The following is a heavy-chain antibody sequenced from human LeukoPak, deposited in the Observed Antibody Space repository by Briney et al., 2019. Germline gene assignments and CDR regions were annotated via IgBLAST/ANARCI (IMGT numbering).Heavy chain of an antibody. Sequence: PSETLSLTCTVSGGSISSYYWSWIRQPPGKGLEWIGYIYYSGSTNYNPSLKSRVTISVDTSKNQFSLKLSSVTAADTAVYYCARAPPAVAGTTFDYWGQGTLVTVSS. V-gene: IGHV4-59*01. J-gene: IGHJ4*02. CDR1: GGSISSYY. CDR3: ARAPPAVAGTTFDY. D-gene: IGHD6-19*01. CDR2: IYYSGST.